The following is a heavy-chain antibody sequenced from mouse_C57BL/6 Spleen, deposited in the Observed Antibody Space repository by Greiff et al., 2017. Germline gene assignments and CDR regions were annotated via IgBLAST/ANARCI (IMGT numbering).Heavy chain of an antibody. CDR3: AREWLRRGLAY. D-gene: IGHD2-2*01. CDR1: GYTFTSYW. V-gene: IGHV1-55*01. Sequence: QVQLQQPGAELVKPGASVKMSCKASGYTFTSYWITWVKQRPGQGLEWIGDIYPGSGSTNYNEKFKSKATLTVDTASSTAYMQLSSLTSEDSAVYYCAREWLRRGLAYWGQGTLVTVSA. J-gene: IGHJ3*01. CDR2: IYPGSGST.